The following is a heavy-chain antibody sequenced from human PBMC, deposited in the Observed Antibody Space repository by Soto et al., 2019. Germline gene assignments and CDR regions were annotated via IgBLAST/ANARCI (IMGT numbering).Heavy chain of an antibody. CDR3: ARGGELPFDY. Sequence: EVQLVESGGGLVQPGGSLRLSCAATGFTVSSNYMSWVRQAPGKGLEWVSVVHSGGSTYYADSVKGRFTISRDNSKNMLYLQMNSLRAEDTAVYYCARGGELPFDYWGQGTLVTVSS. CDR1: GFTVSSNY. V-gene: IGHV3-66*01. D-gene: IGHD1-26*01. J-gene: IGHJ4*02. CDR2: VHSGGST.